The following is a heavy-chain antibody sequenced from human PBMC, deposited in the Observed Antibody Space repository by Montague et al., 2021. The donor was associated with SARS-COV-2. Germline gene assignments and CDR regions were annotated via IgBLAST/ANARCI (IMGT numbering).Heavy chain of an antibody. V-gene: IGHV3-43*02. CDR1: GFTFDDYT. Sequence: SLRLSCAVSGFTFDDYTKHWVRQTPGKGLEWVSLISGDGISTNYADSVKGRFTMSRDNNKNSLYLQMNSLRTEDTALYYCAKGRHSTAWHFDYWGQGALVTVSS. CDR3: AKGRHSTAWHFDY. J-gene: IGHJ4*02. D-gene: IGHD6-13*01. CDR2: ISGDGIST.